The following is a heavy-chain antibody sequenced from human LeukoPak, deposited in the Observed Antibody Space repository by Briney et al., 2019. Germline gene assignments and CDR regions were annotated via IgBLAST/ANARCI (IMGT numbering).Heavy chain of an antibody. V-gene: IGHV3-30*18. CDR3: AKNFWSGYSTALFDY. Sequence: GGSLRLSCAASGFTFSTYGMHWVRQAPGKGLEWVAAISYDGNNKYYADSVKGRFTISRDNSKNTLYLQMNSPRAEDTAVYYCAKNFWSGYSTALFDYWGQGTLVTVSS. D-gene: IGHD3-3*01. CDR2: ISYDGNNK. J-gene: IGHJ4*02. CDR1: GFTFSTYG.